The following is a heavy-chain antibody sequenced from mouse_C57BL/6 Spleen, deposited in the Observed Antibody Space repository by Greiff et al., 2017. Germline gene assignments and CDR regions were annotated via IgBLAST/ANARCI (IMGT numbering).Heavy chain of an antibody. J-gene: IGHJ2*01. CDR3: ARDRGYSNDDY. CDR2: INYDGSST. V-gene: IGHV5-16*01. Sequence: EVKLVESEGGLVQPGRSMKISCTASGFTFSDYYMAWVRQVPEKGLEWVANINYDGSSTYYLGSLKSRFIISRDNAKNILYLQMSSLKSEDTATYYWARDRGYSNDDYWGQGTTLTVSS. CDR1: GFTFSDYY. D-gene: IGHD2-12*01.